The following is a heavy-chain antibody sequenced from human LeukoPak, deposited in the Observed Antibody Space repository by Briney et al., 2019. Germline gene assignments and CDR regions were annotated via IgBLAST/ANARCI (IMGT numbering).Heavy chain of an antibody. V-gene: IGHV1-8*01. CDR2: MNPNSGNT. J-gene: IGHJ6*02. CDR1: GYTFTSYD. D-gene: IGHD6-13*01. CDR3: ARDVIAAAALYYYYGMDV. Sequence: ASVKVSCKASGYTFTSYDIDWVRQATGQGLEWMGWMNPNSGNTGYAQKFQGRVTMTRNTSISTAYMELSSLRSEDTAVYYCARDVIAAAALYYYYGMDVWGQGTTVTVSS.